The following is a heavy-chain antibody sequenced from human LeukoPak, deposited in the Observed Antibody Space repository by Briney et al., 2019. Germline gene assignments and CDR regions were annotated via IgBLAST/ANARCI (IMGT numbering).Heavy chain of an antibody. CDR3: AREDIVVVPAAMGDAFDI. J-gene: IGHJ3*02. Sequence: PGGSLRLSCAASGFTFSSYAMHWVRQAPGKGLEWVAVIWFDGSDKFYADSVKGRFSISRDNAKNSLYLQMNSLRAEDTAVYYCAREDIVVVPAAMGDAFDIWGQGTMVTVSS. CDR1: GFTFSSYA. D-gene: IGHD2-2*01. V-gene: IGHV3-33*08. CDR2: IWFDGSDK.